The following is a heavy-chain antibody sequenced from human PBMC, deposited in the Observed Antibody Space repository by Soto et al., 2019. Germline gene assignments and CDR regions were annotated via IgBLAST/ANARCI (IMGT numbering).Heavy chain of an antibody. Sequence: QVQLVQSGAEVKKPGASVKVSCAFTSFDINWVRQAAGQGLEWMAWMNPNSGDTRYAQKLQGRVTMTRDTSKFTAYMELNNLRSEDTAVYYCARGRDSSDWQFSYYYMDVWDQWTTVTVSS. CDR2: MNPNSGDT. CDR1: FTSFD. CDR3: ARGRDSSDWQFSYYYMDV. V-gene: IGHV1-8*01. D-gene: IGHD6-19*01. J-gene: IGHJ6*02.